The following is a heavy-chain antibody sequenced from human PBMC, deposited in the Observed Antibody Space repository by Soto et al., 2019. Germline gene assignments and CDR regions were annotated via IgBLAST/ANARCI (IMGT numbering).Heavy chain of an antibody. CDR3: VRGGGGGLFDP. CDR2: ISPGSRYP. J-gene: IGHJ5*02. V-gene: IGHV3-21*05. Sequence: PGGSPRLSCAASGFNFGSYWMSWARQAPGKGLEWLSYISPGSRYPAYADSVKGRFTISRDNAKRSLYLQMMSLTAEDTAIYYCVRGGGGGLFDPWGQGTMVTVSS. D-gene: IGHD2-15*01. CDR1: GFNFGSYW.